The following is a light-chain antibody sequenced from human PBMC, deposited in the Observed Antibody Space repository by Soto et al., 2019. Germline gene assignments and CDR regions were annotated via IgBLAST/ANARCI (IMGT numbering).Light chain of an antibody. V-gene: IGLV7-43*01. CDR1: TGAVTSGYS. Sequence: QAVVTQEPSLTVSPGGTVTLTCASSTGAVTSGYSPNWFQQKPGQAPRALIYSTTNKYSWTPARFSGSLLGGKAALTLSGVQPDDEADYYCLRYYASAHVVIFGAGTKLTVL. J-gene: IGLJ2*01. CDR3: LRYYASAHVVI. CDR2: STT.